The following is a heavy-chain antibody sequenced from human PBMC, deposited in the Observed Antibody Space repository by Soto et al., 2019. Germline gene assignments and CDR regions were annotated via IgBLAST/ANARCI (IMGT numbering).Heavy chain of an antibody. CDR3: ARDYSSSSSPYYYYYGMDV. CDR1: GFTCGSYS. Sequence: GGFLRLSCAAAGFTCGSYSMNWVRQAPGKGLEWVSSISSSSSYIYYADSVKGRFTISRDNAKNSLYLQMNSLRAEDTAVYYCARDYSSSSSPYYYYYGMDVWGQGTTVTVSS. V-gene: IGHV3-21*01. J-gene: IGHJ6*02. CDR2: ISSSSSYI. D-gene: IGHD6-6*01.